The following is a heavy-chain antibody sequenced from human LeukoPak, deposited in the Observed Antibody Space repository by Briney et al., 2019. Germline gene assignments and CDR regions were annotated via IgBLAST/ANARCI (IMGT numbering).Heavy chain of an antibody. D-gene: IGHD3-10*01. CDR3: AKSRGIYYSDWFDP. V-gene: IGHV3-21*04. CDR1: GFTFSSYS. CDR2: ISSSSSYI. J-gene: IGHJ5*02. Sequence: PGGSLRLSCAASGFTFSSYSMNWVRQAPGKGLEWVSSISSSSSYIYYADSVKGRFTISRDNSKNTLYLQMNSLRAEDTAVYYCAKSRGIYYSDWFDPWGQGTLVTVSS.